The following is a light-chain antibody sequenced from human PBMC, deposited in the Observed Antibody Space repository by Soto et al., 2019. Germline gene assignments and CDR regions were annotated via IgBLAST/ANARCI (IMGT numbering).Light chain of an antibody. Sequence: DIPLTQSPSFLFASVGDRVTITCRASQDVGHFLAWYQQKAGKAPKLLMYAASTLQSEVPARFRGGGSGTAFTLTITSLQPEDYAPYYCQQLDSYRSFTFGGGTKVEIK. CDR1: QDVGHF. CDR3: QQLDSYRSFT. V-gene: IGKV1-9*01. J-gene: IGKJ4*01. CDR2: AAS.